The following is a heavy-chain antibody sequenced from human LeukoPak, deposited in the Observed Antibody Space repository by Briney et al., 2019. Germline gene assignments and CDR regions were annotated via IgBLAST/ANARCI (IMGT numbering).Heavy chain of an antibody. CDR2: INHSGST. J-gene: IGHJ4*02. Sequence: PSETLSLTCAVYGGSFSGYYWSWIRQPPGKGLEWIGEINHSGSTNYNPSLKSRVTVSVDTSKNQFFLKLSSVTAADTAVYYCARDFKYYYDSSGYYLDSWGQGTLVTVSS. CDR3: ARDFKYYYDSSGYYLDS. D-gene: IGHD3-22*01. V-gene: IGHV4-34*01. CDR1: GGSFSGYY.